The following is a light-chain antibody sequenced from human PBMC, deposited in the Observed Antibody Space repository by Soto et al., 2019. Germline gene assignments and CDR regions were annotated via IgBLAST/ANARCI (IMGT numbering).Light chain of an antibody. CDR3: QTWGTGIPV. Sequence: QPVLTQSPSASASLGASVKLTCTLSSGHSSYAIAWHQQQPEKGPRYLMKVNRDGSHSKGDGIPDRFSGSSSGAERYLTISSLQSEDEADSYCQTWGTGIPVFGGGTQLTVL. J-gene: IGLJ7*01. CDR2: VNRDGSH. V-gene: IGLV4-69*01. CDR1: SGHSSYA.